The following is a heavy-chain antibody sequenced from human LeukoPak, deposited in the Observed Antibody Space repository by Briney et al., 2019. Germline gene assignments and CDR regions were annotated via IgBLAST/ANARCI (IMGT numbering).Heavy chain of an antibody. CDR3: ARAKKDYYDSSGYSLY. D-gene: IGHD3-22*01. CDR1: GSTVSSNY. CDR2: IYSGGST. J-gene: IGHJ4*02. V-gene: IGHV3-66*01. Sequence: PGGSLRLSCAASGSTVSSNYMSWVRQAPGKGLEWVSVIYSGGSTYYADSVKGRFTISRDNSKNTLYLQMNSLRAEDTAVYYCARAKKDYYDSSGYSLYWGQGTLVTVSS.